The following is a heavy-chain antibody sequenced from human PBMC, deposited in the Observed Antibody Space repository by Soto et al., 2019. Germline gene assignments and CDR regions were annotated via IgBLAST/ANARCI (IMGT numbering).Heavy chain of an antibody. CDR2: IIPIFGTA. V-gene: IGHV1-69*12. CDR3: ARRGVVVTAILHYYYGMDV. Sequence: QVQLVQSGAEVKKPGSSVKVSCKASGGTFSSYAISWVRQAPGQGLEWMGGIIPIFGTANYAQKFQGRVTITADEXXSXAXTELSSLRSEDTAVYYCARRGVVVTAILHYYYGMDVWGQGTTVTVSS. D-gene: IGHD2-21*02. J-gene: IGHJ6*02. CDR1: GGTFSSYA.